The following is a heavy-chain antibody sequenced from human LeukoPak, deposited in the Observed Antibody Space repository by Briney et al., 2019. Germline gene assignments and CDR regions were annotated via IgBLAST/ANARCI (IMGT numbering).Heavy chain of an antibody. CDR1: GYTFTSYD. V-gene: IGHV1-8*01. D-gene: IGHD1-1*01. CDR2: MNPNSGNT. CDR3: ARGPRFRRGSTRLNWFDP. J-gene: IGHJ5*02. Sequence: ASVKVSCKASGYTFTSYDINWVRQATGQGLEWMGWMNPNSGNTGYAQKFQGRVTMTRNTSISTAYMELSSLRSEDTAVYYCARGPRFRRGSTRLNWFDPWGQGTLVTVSS.